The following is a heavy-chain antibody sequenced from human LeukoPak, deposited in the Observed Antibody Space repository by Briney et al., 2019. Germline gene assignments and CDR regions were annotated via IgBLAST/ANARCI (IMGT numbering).Heavy chain of an antibody. V-gene: IGHV3-23*01. Sequence: PGGSLRLSCAASGFTYSSYAMSWVRQAPGQWLDWVSAISGSGGSTYYADSVKGRFTISRDNSKNTLYLQMNSLRAEDTAVYYCAKEDYYDSSGYPHWGQGTLVTVSS. J-gene: IGHJ4*02. CDR1: GFTYSSYA. CDR2: ISGSGGST. CDR3: AKEDYYDSSGYPH. D-gene: IGHD3-22*01.